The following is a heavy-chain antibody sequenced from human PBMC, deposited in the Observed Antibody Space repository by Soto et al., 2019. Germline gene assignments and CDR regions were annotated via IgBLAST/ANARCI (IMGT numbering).Heavy chain of an antibody. Sequence: QVQLVESGGGVVQPGKSLILSCAASGFTFSNYPVHWVRRTPGRGLEWVALVSKDGTKKYYADSVKGRFTISRDNSKNTLYLEMSSLRDEDTAVYYCAREEIAAYFNVWAHGTLVTVSS. CDR2: VSKDGTKK. J-gene: IGHJ4*01. CDR3: AREEIAAYFNV. V-gene: IGHV3-30-3*01. CDR1: GFTFSNYP. D-gene: IGHD6-13*01.